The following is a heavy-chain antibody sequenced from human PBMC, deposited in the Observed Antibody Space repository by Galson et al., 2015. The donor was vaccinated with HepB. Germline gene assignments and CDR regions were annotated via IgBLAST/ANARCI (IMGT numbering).Heavy chain of an antibody. Sequence: SLRLSCAASGFTFSSYGMHWVRQAPGKGLEWVAVISYDGSNKYYADSVEGRFTISRDNSKNTLYLQMNSLRAEDTAVYYCAKAWGDNIVVVAAPFDYWGQGTLVTVSS. CDR1: GFTFSSYG. J-gene: IGHJ4*02. D-gene: IGHD2-21*02. V-gene: IGHV3-30*18. CDR3: AKAWGDNIVVVAAPFDY. CDR2: ISYDGSNK.